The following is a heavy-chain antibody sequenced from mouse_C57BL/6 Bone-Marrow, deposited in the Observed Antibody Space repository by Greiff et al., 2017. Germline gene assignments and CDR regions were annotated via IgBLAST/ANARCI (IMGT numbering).Heavy chain of an antibody. J-gene: IGHJ1*03. Sequence: VKVVESGAELARPGASVKLSCKASGYTFTSYGISWVKQRTGQGLEWIGEIYPRSGNTYYNEKFKGKATLTADKSSSTAYMELRSLTSEDSAVYFCATYGYHWYFDVWGTGTTVTVSS. CDR2: IYPRSGNT. CDR1: GYTFTSYG. V-gene: IGHV1-81*01. D-gene: IGHD2-2*01. CDR3: ATYGYHWYFDV.